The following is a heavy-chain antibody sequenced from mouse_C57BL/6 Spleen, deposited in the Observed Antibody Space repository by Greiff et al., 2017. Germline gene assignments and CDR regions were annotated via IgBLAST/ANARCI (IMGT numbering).Heavy chain of an antibody. J-gene: IGHJ1*03. V-gene: IGHV14-4*01. Sequence: VQLQQSGAELVRPGASVKLSCTASGFNIKDDYMHWVKQRPEQGLEWIGWIDPENGDTEYASKFQGKATITADTSSNTAYLQLSSLTSEDTAVYYCTPYYGSRGYFDVWGTGTTVTVAS. CDR1: GFNIKDDY. CDR2: IDPENGDT. D-gene: IGHD1-1*01. CDR3: TPYYGSRGYFDV.